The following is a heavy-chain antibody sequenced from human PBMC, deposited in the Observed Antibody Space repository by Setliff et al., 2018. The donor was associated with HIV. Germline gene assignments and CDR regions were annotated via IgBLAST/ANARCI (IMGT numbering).Heavy chain of an antibody. V-gene: IGHV1-69*10. D-gene: IGHD3-22*01. Sequence: SVKVSCKASGGTFSSYAISWVRQAPGQGLEWMGGIIPILGIANYAQKFQGRVTITADKSTSTAYMELSSLRSEDTAVYYCARDYYYDSRGYRYFDYWGQGTLVTVSS. J-gene: IGHJ4*02. CDR3: ARDYYYDSRGYRYFDY. CDR1: GGTFSSYA. CDR2: IIPILGIA.